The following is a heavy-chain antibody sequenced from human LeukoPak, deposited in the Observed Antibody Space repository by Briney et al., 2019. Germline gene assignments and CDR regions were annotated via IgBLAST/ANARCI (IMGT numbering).Heavy chain of an antibody. CDR1: GGSNSSSSYY. V-gene: IGHV4-39*01. D-gene: IGHD3-10*01. J-gene: IGHJ4*02. CDR3: ARQGGSGSYYYFDY. Sequence: PSETPSLTCTVSGGSNSSSSYYWGWIRQPPGKGLEWIGSIYYSGSTYYNPSLKSRVTISVDTSKNQFSLKLSSVTAADTAVYYCARQGGSGSYYYFDYWGQGTLVTVSS. CDR2: IYYSGST.